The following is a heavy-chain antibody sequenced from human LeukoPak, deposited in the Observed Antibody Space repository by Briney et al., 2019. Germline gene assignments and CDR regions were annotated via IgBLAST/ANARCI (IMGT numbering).Heavy chain of an antibody. CDR1: GFTFSSYA. CDR3: ARDVRNYDFWSGYYYYYYMDV. J-gene: IGHJ6*03. Sequence: GGSLRLSCTASGFTFSSYAMHWVRQAPGKGLEYVSAISSNGGSTYYANSVKGRFTISRDNSKNTLYLQMGSLRAEDTAVYYCARDVRNYDFWSGYYYYYYMDVWGKGTTVTVSS. CDR2: ISSNGGST. D-gene: IGHD3-3*01. V-gene: IGHV3-64*01.